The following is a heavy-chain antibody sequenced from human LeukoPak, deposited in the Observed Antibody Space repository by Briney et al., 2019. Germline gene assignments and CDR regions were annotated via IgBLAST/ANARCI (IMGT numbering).Heavy chain of an antibody. D-gene: IGHD3-22*01. CDR1: GITLSNYG. J-gene: IGHJ4*02. Sequence: GGSLRLSCAVSGITLSNYGMSWVRQAPGKGLEWVAGISCSGGATNYADSVKGRFIISRDNPKNTLYLQMNSLRVEDTAVYFCAKRGVVIRVILVGFHKEAYYFDSWGQGALVTVSS. CDR3: AKRGVVIRVILVGFHKEAYYFDS. CDR2: ISCSGGAT. V-gene: IGHV3-23*01.